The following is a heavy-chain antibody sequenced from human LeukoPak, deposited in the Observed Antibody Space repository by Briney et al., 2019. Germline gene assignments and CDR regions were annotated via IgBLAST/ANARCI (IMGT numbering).Heavy chain of an antibody. J-gene: IGHJ6*03. CDR2: ISSSGSTI. CDR3: ARAYSETYGLGYYYMDV. V-gene: IGHV3-48*01. Sequence: RGTLRLSCAASGFTFSSHGMNWVRQAPGKGLEWVSYISSSGSTIYYADSVKGRFTISRDNAKNSLYLQMNSLRAEDTAVYYCARAYSETYGLGYYYMDVWGKGTTVTISS. CDR1: GFTFSSHG. D-gene: IGHD1-26*01.